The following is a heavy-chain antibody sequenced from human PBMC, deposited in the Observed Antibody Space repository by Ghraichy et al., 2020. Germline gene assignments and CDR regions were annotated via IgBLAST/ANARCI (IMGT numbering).Heavy chain of an antibody. CDR2: IKQDGSDK. D-gene: IGHD6-19*01. V-gene: IGHV3-7*01. CDR1: GFTFSSYW. CDR3: ARVSYSSGWYFDY. Sequence: LSLTCAASGFTFSSYWMSWVREAPGKGLEWVANIKQDGSDKYYVDSVKGRFTISRVNAKNSLYLQMNSLRAEDTAVYYCARVSYSSGWYFDYWGQGTLVTVSS. J-gene: IGHJ4*02.